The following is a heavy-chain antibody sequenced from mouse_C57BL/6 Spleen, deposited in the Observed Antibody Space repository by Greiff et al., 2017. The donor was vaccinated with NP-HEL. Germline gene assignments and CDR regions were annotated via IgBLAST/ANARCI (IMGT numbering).Heavy chain of an antibody. Sequence: VQLQQSGPELVKPGASVKISCKASGYSFTSYYIHWVKQRPGQGLEWIGWICPGSGNTKYNEKFKGKATLTADTSSSTAYMQLSSLTSEDSAVYYCAAGGYDPDYWGQGTTLTVSS. V-gene: IGHV1-66*01. D-gene: IGHD2-3*01. CDR3: AAGGYDPDY. CDR2: ICPGSGNT. J-gene: IGHJ2*01. CDR1: GYSFTSYY.